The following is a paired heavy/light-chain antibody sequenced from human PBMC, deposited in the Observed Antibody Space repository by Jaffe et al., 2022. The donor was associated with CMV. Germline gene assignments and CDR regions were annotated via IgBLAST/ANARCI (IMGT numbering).Heavy chain of an antibody. CDR2: VSGSGSLT. Sequence: VTLLESGGGLVQPGGSLRLSCAASGFPFNNFAVNWVRQPPGKGLEWVSLVSGSGSLTYYADSVKGRFTVSKDNSMNMVYLQMDNLRAEDTAIYYCAKKKYSSSSGRSDVFSDFWGQGTLVTVSS. CDR3: AKKKYSSSSGRSDVFSDF. J-gene: IGHJ4*02. V-gene: IGHV3-23*01. D-gene: IGHD6-6*01. CDR1: GFPFNNFA.
Light chain of an antibody. V-gene: IGLV2-14*03. J-gene: IGLJ3*02. CDR3: SSHTTINTRWV. CDR2: DVT. CDR1: SSDVGAYNF. Sequence: QSALTQPASVSGSPGQSITISCTGSSSDVGAYNFVSWYQQHPGKAPKLMIYDVTDRPSGVSDRFSGSKSGNTASLTISGLQAEDEADYYCSSHTTINTRWVFGGGTKLTVL.